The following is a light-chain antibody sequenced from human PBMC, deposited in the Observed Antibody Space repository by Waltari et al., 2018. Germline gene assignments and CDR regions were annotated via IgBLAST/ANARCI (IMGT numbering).Light chain of an antibody. CDR3: SSNAGSSTYV. Sequence: QSALTQPASVSGSPGQSITISCTGTSSDIGTYNLVSWYQQHPGKAPKLIIYEVNKRPSGGSDRFSGSKSGNTASLTISGLQAEDEADYYCSSNAGSSTYVFGTGTKVTVL. CDR2: EVN. J-gene: IGLJ1*01. V-gene: IGLV2-23*02. CDR1: SSDIGTYNL.